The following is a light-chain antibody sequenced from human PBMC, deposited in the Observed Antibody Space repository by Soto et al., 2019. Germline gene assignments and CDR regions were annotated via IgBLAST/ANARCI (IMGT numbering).Light chain of an antibody. CDR2: DVS. J-gene: IGLJ1*01. CDR3: SSYTSSSTLYV. CDR1: RSDVGDYNY. Sequence: QSALTQPASLSGSPGQSSTSSCTGTRSDVGDYNYVSWYQQYPGKAPKLMIYDVSNRPSGVSNRFSGSKSGNTASLTISGLHAEDEADYYCSSYTSSSTLYVFGTGTKRTVL. V-gene: IGLV2-14*01.